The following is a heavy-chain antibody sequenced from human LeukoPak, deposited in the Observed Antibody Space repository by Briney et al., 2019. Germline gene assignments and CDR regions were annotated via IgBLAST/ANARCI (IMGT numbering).Heavy chain of an antibody. J-gene: IGHJ6*03. CDR2: IYYSGST. CDR1: GGSISSYY. CDR3: ARLAETPRKDCSSTSCYTFYYYYYMDV. V-gene: IGHV4-59*08. D-gene: IGHD2-2*02. Sequence: PSETLSLTCTVSGGSISSYYWSWIRQPPGKGLEWIGYIYYSGSTNYNPSLKSRVTISVDTSKNQFSLKLSSVTAADTAVYYCARLAETPRKDCSSTSCYTFYYYYYMDVWGKGTTVTVSS.